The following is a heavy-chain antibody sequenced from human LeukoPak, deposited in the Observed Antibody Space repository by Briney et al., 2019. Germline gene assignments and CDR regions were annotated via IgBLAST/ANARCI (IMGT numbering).Heavy chain of an antibody. CDR1: GGTFSSYA. Sequence: AAVKVSCKASGGTFSSYAISWVRQAPGQGLEWMGGIIPIFGTANYAQKFRGRVTITADESTSTAYMELSSLRSEDTAVYYCARDCSSTSCSYSTGWVRAFDIWGQGTMVTVSS. CDR2: IIPIFGTA. V-gene: IGHV1-69*13. J-gene: IGHJ3*02. CDR3: ARDCSSTSCSYSTGWVRAFDI. D-gene: IGHD2-2*01.